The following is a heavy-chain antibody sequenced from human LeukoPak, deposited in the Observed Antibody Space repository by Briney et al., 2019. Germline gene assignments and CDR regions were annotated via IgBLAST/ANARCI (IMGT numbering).Heavy chain of an antibody. J-gene: IGHJ5*02. D-gene: IGHD3-3*01. V-gene: IGHV4-4*02. CDR3: AREAYQEWLLLAGGSKLNWFDP. CDR2: IYHSGST. Sequence: SWVRQPPGKGLEWIGEIYHSGSTNYNPSLKSRVTISVDKSKNQFSLKLSSVTAADTAVYYCAREAYQEWLLLAGGSKLNWFDPWGQGTLVTVSS.